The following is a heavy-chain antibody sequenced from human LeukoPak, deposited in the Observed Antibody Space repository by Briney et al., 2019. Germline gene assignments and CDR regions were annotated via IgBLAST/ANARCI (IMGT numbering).Heavy chain of an antibody. D-gene: IGHD2-15*01. J-gene: IGHJ6*02. CDR3: VRERSRIRGDDYSYYYPMDV. CDR1: GFTFSSYW. CDR2: IQQDGSEK. Sequence: PGGSLRLSCAASGFTFSSYWMSWVRQAPGKGLEWVANIQQDGSEKYYVDSVRGRFTISRDNAKNSVYLQMSGLRAEDTAMYYCVRERSRIRGDDYSYYYPMDVWGQGTTVTVSS. V-gene: IGHV3-7*01.